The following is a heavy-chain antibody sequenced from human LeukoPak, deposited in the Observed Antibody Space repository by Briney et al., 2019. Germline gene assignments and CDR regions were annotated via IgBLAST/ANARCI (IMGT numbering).Heavy chain of an antibody. CDR2: INPSGGST. D-gene: IGHD2-2*01. V-gene: IGHV1-46*01. CDR3: ATGLFQPRYCSSTSCLY. Sequence: ASVKVSCKASGYTFTSYYMHWVRQAPGQGLEWMGIINPSGGSTSYAQKFQGRVTMTEDTSTDTAYMELSSLRSEDTAVYYCATGLFQPRYCSSTSCLYWGQGTLVTVSS. J-gene: IGHJ4*02. CDR1: GYTFTSYY.